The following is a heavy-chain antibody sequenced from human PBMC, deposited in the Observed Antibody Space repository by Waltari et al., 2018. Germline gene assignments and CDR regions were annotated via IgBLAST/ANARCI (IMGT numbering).Heavy chain of an antibody. CDR3: ARGRPYCGGDCYAS. D-gene: IGHD2-21*01. CDR1: GGSISSYY. V-gene: IGHV4-4*07. J-gene: IGHJ4*02. Sequence: QVQLQESGPGLVKPSETLSLTCTVSGGSISSYYWSWIRQPAGKGLEWIGRIYTSGSTNYTPSLKSRVTMSVDTSKNQFSLKLSSVTAADTAVYYCARGRPYCGGDCYASWGQGTLVTVSS. CDR2: IYTSGST.